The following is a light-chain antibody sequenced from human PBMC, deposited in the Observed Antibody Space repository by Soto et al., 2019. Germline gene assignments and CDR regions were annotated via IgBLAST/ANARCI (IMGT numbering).Light chain of an antibody. J-gene: IGKJ1*01. CDR1: QNINNY. CDR3: QQSYTTPWT. V-gene: IGKV1-39*01. CDR2: AAS. Sequence: DLQMTQSPSSLSASVGDRVTITCRASQNINNYLNWYQQKPGKAPKLLIYAASSLQSGVPSGFSGSGSGTDFTLTISSLQPEDFATYYCQQSYTTPWTFGLGTKVEIK.